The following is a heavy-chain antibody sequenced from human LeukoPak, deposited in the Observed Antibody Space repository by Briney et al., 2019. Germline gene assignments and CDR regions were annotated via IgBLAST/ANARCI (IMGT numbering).Heavy chain of an antibody. Sequence: SETLSLTCAVYGGSFSGYYWSWIRQPPGKGLEWIGEINHSGSTNYNPSLKSRVTISVDTSKNQFSLKLSSVTAADTAVYYCARVAAARGVYGMDVWGQGTTVTVSS. D-gene: IGHD6-13*01. CDR1: GGSFSGYY. CDR3: ARVAAARGVYGMDV. CDR2: INHSGST. J-gene: IGHJ6*02. V-gene: IGHV4-34*01.